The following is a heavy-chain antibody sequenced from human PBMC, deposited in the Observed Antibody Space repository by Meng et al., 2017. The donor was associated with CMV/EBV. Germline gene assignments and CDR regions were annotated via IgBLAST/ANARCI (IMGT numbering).Heavy chain of an antibody. J-gene: IGHJ4*02. CDR1: GGSISSCY. CDR3: ASQAVAAAGGTVFDY. V-gene: IGHV4-59*01. D-gene: IGHD6-13*01. Sequence: SETLSLTCTVSGGSISSCYWSWIRQPPGKGLEWIGYIFDSGSTNYNPSLKSRVTISIDTSKNPFSLKLSSVTAADTAVYYCASQAVAAAGGTVFDYWGQGTLVTVSS. CDR2: IFDSGST.